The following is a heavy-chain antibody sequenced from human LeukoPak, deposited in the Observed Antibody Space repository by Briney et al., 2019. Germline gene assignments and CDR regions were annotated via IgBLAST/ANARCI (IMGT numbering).Heavy chain of an antibody. CDR2: IVVGSDNT. J-gene: IGHJ4*02. V-gene: IGHV1-58*02. CDR3: AASRKAVHPFDY. CDR1: GFTFSSSA. Sequence: GASVKVSCKASGFTFSSSAMQWVRQARGQRLEWIGWIVVGSDNTRYAQRFQQRVTITRDMSTSTAYMELSSLRSEETAVYYCAASRKAVHPFDYWGQGTLVTVSS.